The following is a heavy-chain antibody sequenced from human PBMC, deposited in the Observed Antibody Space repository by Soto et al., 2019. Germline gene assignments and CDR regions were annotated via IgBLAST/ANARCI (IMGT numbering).Heavy chain of an antibody. J-gene: IGHJ3*02. V-gene: IGHV3-23*01. Sequence: GGSLRLSCAASGFTFSNFAMSWVRQAPGKGLEWVSALSGSGGSTYYADSVKGRFTISRDNSKNTLFLQMKSLRAEDTAVYYCAKGLIFAQEHDAFDIWGQGTMVTVSS. CDR2: LSGSGGST. D-gene: IGHD3-3*01. CDR1: GFTFSNFA. CDR3: AKGLIFAQEHDAFDI.